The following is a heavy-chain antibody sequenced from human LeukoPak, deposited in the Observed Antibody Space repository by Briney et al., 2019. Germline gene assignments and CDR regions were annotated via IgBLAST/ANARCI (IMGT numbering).Heavy chain of an antibody. J-gene: IGHJ5*02. CDR1: GYSFTSHY. Sequence: GASVKVSCKASGYSFTSHYMHWFDKPPGQGFEWWGQINPSGSSTLYAQKFQGRVTMTRDMSTTTDYMELSSLRSEDTAVYYCARDNSVGDVAWWFDPWGQGTLVTVSS. D-gene: IGHD1-26*01. CDR2: INPSGSST. V-gene: IGHV1-46*01. CDR3: ARDNSVGDVAWWFDP.